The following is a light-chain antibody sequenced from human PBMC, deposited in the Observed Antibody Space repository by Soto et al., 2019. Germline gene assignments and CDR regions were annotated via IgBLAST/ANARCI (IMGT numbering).Light chain of an antibody. CDR3: SSFGNGNLVI. J-gene: IGLJ2*01. V-gene: IGLV2-8*01. CDR2: GVN. CDR1: SSDVGFYNS. Sequence: QSALTQPPSASGSPGQSVTISFTGTSSDVGFYNSVSWFQHHPGKAPKLIIFGVNRRPSGVPDRFSGSKSDNTASLTVSGLQTEDEANYYCSSFGNGNLVIFGGGTKLTVL.